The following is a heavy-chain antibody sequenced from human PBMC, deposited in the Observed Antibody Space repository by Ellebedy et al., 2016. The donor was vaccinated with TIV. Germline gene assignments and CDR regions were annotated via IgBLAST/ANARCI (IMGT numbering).Heavy chain of an antibody. V-gene: IGHV4-59*08. J-gene: IGHJ4*02. CDR1: GGSFSPYY. Sequence: MPSETLSLTCTVNGGSFSPYYWNWIRQSPGKGLEWIGHIYFSGTTNLNPSLKSRVSISVDRSKNQLSLQLSSVTAADTAVYYCARQGHSSGWYVGEYYFDYWGQGTLVTVSS. CDR3: ARQGHSSGWYVGEYYFDY. CDR2: IYFSGTT. D-gene: IGHD6-19*01.